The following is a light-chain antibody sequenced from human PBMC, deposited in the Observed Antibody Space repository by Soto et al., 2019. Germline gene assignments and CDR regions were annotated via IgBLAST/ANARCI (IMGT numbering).Light chain of an antibody. V-gene: IGKV3-20*01. CDR1: QSVSSSY. CDR2: GAS. Sequence: EIVLTQSPGALSLSPGERATLSCRGSQSVSSSYLAWYQQRPGQAPRLLIYGASNRATGIPDRFSGSGSGTDFTLTISRLEPEDFAVYYCQQYNNWPITFGQGTRLEIK. CDR3: QQYNNWPIT. J-gene: IGKJ5*01.